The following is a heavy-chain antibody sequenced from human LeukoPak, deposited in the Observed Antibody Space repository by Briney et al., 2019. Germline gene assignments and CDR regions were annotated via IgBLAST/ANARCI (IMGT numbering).Heavy chain of an antibody. CDR3: AIDDSGSYYFEY. V-gene: IGHV1-8*01. CDR1: GYTFTSYD. CDR2: MNPNSGNT. Sequence: ASVKVSCKASGYTFTSYDINWVRQATGQGLEWMGWMNPNSGNTGYAQKFQGRVTMTRNTSISTAYMELSSLRSEDTAVYYCAIDDSGSYYFEYWGQGTLVTVSS. D-gene: IGHD1-26*01. J-gene: IGHJ4*02.